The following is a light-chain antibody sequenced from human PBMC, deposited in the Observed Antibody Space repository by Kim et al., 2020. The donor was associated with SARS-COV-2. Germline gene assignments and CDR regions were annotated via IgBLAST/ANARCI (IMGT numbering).Light chain of an antibody. V-gene: IGKV3-20*01. CDR3: QHYGTSRWT. CDR2: GAS. Sequence: PGERATLACRASQSVSSSYFAWYQQQPGQSPRLHFYGASSRATGIPDRFSGSGSGTHFTLTISRLEPEDSAVYFCQHYGTSRWTFGQGTKVDIK. J-gene: IGKJ1*01. CDR1: QSVSSSY.